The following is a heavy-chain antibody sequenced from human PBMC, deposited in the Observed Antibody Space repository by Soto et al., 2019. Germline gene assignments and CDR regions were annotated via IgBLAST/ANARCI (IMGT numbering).Heavy chain of an antibody. V-gene: IGHV3-23*01. CDR3: VKEWKHDFWSGYSGGMDV. Sequence: EVQLLESGGGLVQPGGSLRLSCAASGFTFTDYLMGWVRQAPGKGLEWVSVINGHGVKADYADSVKGRFTISRDNSNNMLYLQMNSLQAEDTALYYCVKEWKHDFWSGYSGGMDVRGRGTTVTVSS. D-gene: IGHD3-3*01. J-gene: IGHJ6*02. CDR1: GFTFTDYL. CDR2: INGHGVKA.